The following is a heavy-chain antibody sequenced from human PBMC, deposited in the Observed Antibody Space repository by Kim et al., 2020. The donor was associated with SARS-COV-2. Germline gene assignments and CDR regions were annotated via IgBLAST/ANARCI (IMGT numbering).Heavy chain of an antibody. V-gene: IGHV4-31*03. J-gene: IGHJ6*02. Sequence: SETLSLTCTVSGGSISRGNYYWGWIRQHPDKGLEWIGYIYHSGSTHYNPSLKSRTTISVDTSKNQFSLKLNSVTAADTAVYYCGREITPVGTGYYHGMDVWGQGTTVTVSS. D-gene: IGHD6-13*01. CDR1: GGSISRGNYY. CDR3: GREITPVGTGYYHGMDV. CDR2: IYHSGST.